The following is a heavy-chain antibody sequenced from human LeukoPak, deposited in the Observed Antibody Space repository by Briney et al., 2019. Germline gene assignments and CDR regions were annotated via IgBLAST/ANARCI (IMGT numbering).Heavy chain of an antibody. CDR1: GASISSYY. CDR2: IYTSGST. V-gene: IGHV4-4*07. CDR3: ARASVLTGYYTAVTFDY. J-gene: IGHJ4*02. D-gene: IGHD3-9*01. Sequence: SETLSLTCTVSGASISSYYWSWIRQPAGKGLEWIGRIYTSGSTNYNPSLKSRVTLSVDTSKNQFSLKLTSVTAADTAVYYCARASVLTGYYTAVTFDYWGQGTLVTVSS.